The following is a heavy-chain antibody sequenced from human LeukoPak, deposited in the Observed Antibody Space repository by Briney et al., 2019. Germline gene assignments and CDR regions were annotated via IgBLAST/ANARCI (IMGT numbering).Heavy chain of an antibody. J-gene: IGHJ4*02. CDR1: GFTFSSYA. CDR3: AKAHDYGDYVVRFDY. D-gene: IGHD4-17*01. CDR2: ISGSGGST. V-gene: IGHV3-23*01. Sequence: PGGSLRLSCAASGFTFSSYAMSWVRQAPGKGLEWVSAISGSGGSTYYEDSVKGRFTISRDNSKNTLYLQMNSLRAEDTAVYYCAKAHDYGDYVVRFDYWGQGTLVTVSS.